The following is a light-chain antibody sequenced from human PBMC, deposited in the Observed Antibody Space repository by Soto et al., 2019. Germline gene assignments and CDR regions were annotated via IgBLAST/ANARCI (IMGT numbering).Light chain of an antibody. Sequence: DIQMTQSTSTLSGSVGDRVTITCRGSQTISSWLAWYQQKPGKAPKLLIYKASTLKSGVPSRFSGSGSGTEFTLTISSLQPDDFATYYCQHYNSYSEAFGQGTKVDI. CDR1: QTISSW. CDR2: KAS. CDR3: QHYNSYSEA. J-gene: IGKJ1*01. V-gene: IGKV1-5*03.